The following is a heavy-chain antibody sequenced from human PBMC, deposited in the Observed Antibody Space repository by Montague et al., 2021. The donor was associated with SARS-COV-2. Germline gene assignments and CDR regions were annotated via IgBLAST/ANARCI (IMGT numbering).Heavy chain of an antibody. V-gene: IGHV3-23*01. J-gene: IGHJ5*01. CDR2: ITNSGVFK. CDR3: VNDLHESISYYLGSDS. D-gene: IGHD3-22*01. Sequence: SLRLSCAASRSTFSSDVMSWFRQAPGKGPEWVSAITNSGVFKDDXXTCRFTISSAISKNKVYLQMNSMRAEATDVSYCVNDLHESISYYLGSDSWGLGTLVTVSS. CDR1: RSTFSSDV.